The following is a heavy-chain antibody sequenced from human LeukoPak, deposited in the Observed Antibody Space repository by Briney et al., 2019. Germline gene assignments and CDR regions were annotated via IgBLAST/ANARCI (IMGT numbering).Heavy chain of an antibody. CDR1: GFTFSDYY. Sequence: GGSLRLSCAASGFTFSDYYMSWIRQAPGKGLEWVSYISSSGSTIYYADSVKGRFTISRDNAKNSLYLQMNSLRAEDTAVYYCARDPDDSSGYYYVPGDFQHWGQGTLVTVSS. D-gene: IGHD3-22*01. CDR2: ISSSGSTI. CDR3: ARDPDDSSGYYYVPGDFQH. J-gene: IGHJ1*01. V-gene: IGHV3-11*04.